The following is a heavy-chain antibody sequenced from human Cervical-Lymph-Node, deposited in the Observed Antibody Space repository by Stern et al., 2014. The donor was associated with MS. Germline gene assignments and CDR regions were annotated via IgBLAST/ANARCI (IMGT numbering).Heavy chain of an antibody. D-gene: IGHD6-19*01. CDR1: GFSLRTSGMC. Sequence: ESGPALVKPTQTLTLTCTFSGFSLRTSGMCVSWFRQPPGKALEWLARIDWDDDKYYSTSLKTRLTISKDTSKNQVVLTMTNMDPVDTATYYCARLSRAVAGPDYWGQGTLVTVSS. J-gene: IGHJ4*02. V-gene: IGHV2-70*11. CDR2: IDWDDDK. CDR3: ARLSRAVAGPDY.